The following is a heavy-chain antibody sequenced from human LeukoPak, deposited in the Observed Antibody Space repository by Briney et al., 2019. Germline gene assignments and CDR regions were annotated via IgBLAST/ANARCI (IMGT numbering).Heavy chain of an antibody. V-gene: IGHV1-69*06. CDR2: IIPIFGTA. J-gene: IGHJ4*02. D-gene: IGHD3-3*01. CDR1: GGTFSSYA. CDR3: ASSLLRFLEWLFYEY. Sequence: GASVKVSCKASGGTFSSYAISWVRQAPGQGLEWMGRIIPIFGTANYAQKFQGRVTITADKSTSTAYMELSSLRSEDTAVYYCASSLLRFLEWLFYEYWGQGTLVTVSS.